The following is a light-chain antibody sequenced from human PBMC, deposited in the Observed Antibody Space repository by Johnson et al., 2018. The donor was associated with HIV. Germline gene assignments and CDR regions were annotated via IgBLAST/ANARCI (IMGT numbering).Light chain of an antibody. V-gene: IGLV1-51*01. CDR2: DNN. J-gene: IGLJ1*01. Sequence: QAVLTQPPSVSAAPGQKVTISCSGSSSNIGNNYVSWYQQLPGTAPKLLIYDNNKRPSGIPDRFSGSKSGTSATLGITGLQTGDEADYYCGTWGSSLSHGGVFVTGTKVTVL. CDR1: SSNIGNNY. CDR3: GTWGSSLSHGGV.